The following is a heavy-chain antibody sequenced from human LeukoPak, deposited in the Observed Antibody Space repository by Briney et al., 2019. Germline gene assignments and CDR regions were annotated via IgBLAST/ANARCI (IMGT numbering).Heavy chain of an antibody. CDR3: VRDWRRAPGDDYYYYYGMDV. CDR1: GDSVSSNSAA. CDR2: TYYRSKWYH. V-gene: IGHV6-1*01. J-gene: IGHJ6*02. D-gene: IGHD1-26*01. Sequence: SQTLSLTCAISGDSVSSNSAAWNWIRQSPSRGLEWLGRTYYRSKWYHDYAVSVKSRITVNPDTSKNQFSLQLNSVTPEDTAVYYCVRDWRRAPGDDYYYYYGMDVWDQGTTVTVSS.